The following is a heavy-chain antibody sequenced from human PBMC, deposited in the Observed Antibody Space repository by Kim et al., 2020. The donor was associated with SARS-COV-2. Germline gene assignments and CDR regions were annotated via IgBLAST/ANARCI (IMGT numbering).Heavy chain of an antibody. CDR1: GFTFSNFW. D-gene: IGHD6-19*01. CDR3: ARESGSGWFFRWFDP. V-gene: IGHV3-7*01. CDR2: INQDGTEA. Sequence: GGSLRLSCEASGFTFSNFWMSWVRQAPGKGLEWVANINQDGTEAYYVDSVKGRFTISRDNAKNSLYLQMNSLRDEDTAIYFCARESGSGWFFRWFDPWGQGTLVPVSS. J-gene: IGHJ5*02.